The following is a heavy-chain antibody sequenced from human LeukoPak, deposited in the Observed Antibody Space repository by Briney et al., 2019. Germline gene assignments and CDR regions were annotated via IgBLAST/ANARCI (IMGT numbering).Heavy chain of an antibody. J-gene: IGHJ4*02. CDR3: ARDPYSSSPLDY. D-gene: IGHD6-13*01. CDR2: IKQGGSEK. Sequence: PRGTLRLSCAVSGFTFSGYWMSWVRQPPGKGLEWIANIKQGGSEKYNVDSVKGRFTISRDNAKNSLYLQMNSLRAEDTAVYYCARDPYSSSPLDYWGQGTLVTVSS. CDR1: GFTFSGYW. V-gene: IGHV3-7*01.